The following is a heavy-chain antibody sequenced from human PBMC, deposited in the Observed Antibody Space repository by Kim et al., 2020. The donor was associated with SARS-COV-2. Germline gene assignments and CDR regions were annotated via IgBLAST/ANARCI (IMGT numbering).Heavy chain of an antibody. V-gene: IGHV3-73*01. J-gene: IGHJ3*02. CDR3: TRVTGTTLAFWDEFDI. D-gene: IGHD3-3*02. Sequence: GGSLRLSCGVSGFTFSDSAMHWVRRASGKGLEWVGRIRSKVNGYATAYRASVRGRFTISRDDSRNTAYLQMNSQKTEDTAVYYCTRVTGTTLAFWDEFDIWGQETIIAVTS. CDR2: IRSKVNGYAT. CDR1: GFTFSDSA.